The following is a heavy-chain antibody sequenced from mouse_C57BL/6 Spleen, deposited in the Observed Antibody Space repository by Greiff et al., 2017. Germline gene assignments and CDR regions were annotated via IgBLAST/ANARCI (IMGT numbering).Heavy chain of an antibody. CDR2: IYPRSGNT. Sequence: QVQLQQSGAELARPGASVKLSCKASGYTFTSYGISWVKQRPGQGLEWIGEIYPRSGNTYYNEKFKGKATLTADKSSSTAYMELRSLTSEDSAVYFGAGGYGGSPSSTGGFDVWGTGTTVTVSS. CDR3: AGGYGGSPSSTGGFDV. CDR1: GYTFTSYG. D-gene: IGHD1-1*01. J-gene: IGHJ1*03. V-gene: IGHV1-81*01.